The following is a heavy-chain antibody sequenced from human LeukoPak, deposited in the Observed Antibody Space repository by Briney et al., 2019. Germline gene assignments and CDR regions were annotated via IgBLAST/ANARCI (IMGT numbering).Heavy chain of an antibody. CDR3: ARALNPLPGTYYFDY. CDR1: GGSITSYY. CDR2: IYNSGST. D-gene: IGHD2-15*01. J-gene: IGHJ4*02. V-gene: IGHV4-4*07. Sequence: SETLSLTCTVSGGSITSYYWSWIRQPAGKGLEWIGRIYNSGSTNYNPSLKSRVTMSADTSKNQFSLNLISVTAADTAVYYCARALNPLPGTYYFDYWGQGILVTVSS.